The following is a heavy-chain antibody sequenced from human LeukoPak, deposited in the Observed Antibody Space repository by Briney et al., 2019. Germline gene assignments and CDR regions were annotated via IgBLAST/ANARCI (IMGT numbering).Heavy chain of an antibody. CDR3: ARGYYDFWSGYYIDY. CDR1: GGSISSHY. CDR2: IYYSGST. Sequence: SETLSLTCTVSGGSISSHYWSWIRQPPGKGLEWIGYIYYSGSTNYNPSLKSRVTISVDTSKNQFSLKLSSVTAADTAVYYCARGYYDFWSGYYIDYWGQGTLVTVPS. D-gene: IGHD3-3*01. J-gene: IGHJ4*02. V-gene: IGHV4-59*11.